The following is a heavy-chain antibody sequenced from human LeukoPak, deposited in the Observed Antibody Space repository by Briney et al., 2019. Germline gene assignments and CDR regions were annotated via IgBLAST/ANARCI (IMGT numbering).Heavy chain of an antibody. J-gene: IGHJ4*02. CDR1: GFTFSKYA. CDR3: AREAGYCGSSTCCFDY. V-gene: IGHV3-23*01. D-gene: IGHD2-2*01. Sequence: GGSLRLSCAASGFTFSKYAMTWVRQAPGKGLEWVSGLSGSGGRTYYAESVKGRFSISRDNSKNTLYLQMNTLRAEDTAIYYCAREAGYCGSSTCCFDYWGQGTLVTVSS. CDR2: LSGSGGRT.